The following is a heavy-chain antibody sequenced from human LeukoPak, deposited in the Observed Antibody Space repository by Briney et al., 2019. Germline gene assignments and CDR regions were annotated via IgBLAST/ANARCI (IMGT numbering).Heavy chain of an antibody. V-gene: IGHV1-69*04. J-gene: IGHJ6*02. CDR3: ARDMSPPGVLVTADYGLDV. D-gene: IGHD2-21*02. CDR2: IIPPVEEV. CDR1: GGTFDRYG. Sequence: SVKVSCKASGGTFDRYGISWVRQAPGQGLEWMGRIIPPVEEVIYSQKFQDRVTISADRFTSEAYMEMRRLRPDDTAVYFCARDMSPPGVLVTADYGLDVWGQGTTVTVSS.